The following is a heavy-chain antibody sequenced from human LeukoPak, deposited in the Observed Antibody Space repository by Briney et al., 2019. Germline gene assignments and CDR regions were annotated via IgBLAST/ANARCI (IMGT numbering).Heavy chain of an antibody. CDR3: ARAADYYASSGYYSRAYYFDY. CDR2: INHSGST. CDR1: GGSFTGYY. Sequence: SETLFLTCAVYGGSFTGYYWSWIRQPPGKGLEWIEEINHSGSTNYNPSLKSRVTISVDTSNNKFSLKLSSVTTADTAVYYCARAADYYASSGYYSRAYYFDYWGQGTLVTVSS. V-gene: IGHV4-34*01. D-gene: IGHD3-22*01. J-gene: IGHJ4*02.